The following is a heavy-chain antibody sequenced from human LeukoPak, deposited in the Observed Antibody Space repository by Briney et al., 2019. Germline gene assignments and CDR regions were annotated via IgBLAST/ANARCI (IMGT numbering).Heavy chain of an antibody. Sequence: GASVKVSCKTSGYTFTSSYMNWVRQAPGEGLEWMGIINPSGGGTTYVQKFQGRITMTRDTSTSTVYMELSSLKYEDTAVYYCATERSGTWFPFDYWGQGTLVTVSS. CDR1: GYTFTSSY. CDR2: INPSGGGT. V-gene: IGHV1-46*01. J-gene: IGHJ4*02. D-gene: IGHD3-10*01. CDR3: ATERSGTWFPFDY.